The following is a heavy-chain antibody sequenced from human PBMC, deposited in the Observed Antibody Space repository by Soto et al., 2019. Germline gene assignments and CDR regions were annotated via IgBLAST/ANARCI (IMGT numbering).Heavy chain of an antibody. Sequence: VKVSCKASGGTFSSYAISWVRQAPGQGLEWMGGIIPIFGTANYAQKFQGRVTITADESTSTAYMELSSLRSEDTAVYYCARDLVSYYDILTGAEAYYYYGMDVWGQGTTVTVSS. J-gene: IGHJ6*02. CDR1: GGTFSSYA. D-gene: IGHD3-9*01. V-gene: IGHV1-69*01. CDR2: IIPIFGTA. CDR3: ARDLVSYYDILTGAEAYYYYGMDV.